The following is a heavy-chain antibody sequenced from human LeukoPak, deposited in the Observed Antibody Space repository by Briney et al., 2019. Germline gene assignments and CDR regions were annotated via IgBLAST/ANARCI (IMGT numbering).Heavy chain of an antibody. D-gene: IGHD1-26*01. CDR1: GGSIRSYY. J-gene: IGHJ4*02. Sequence: SETLSLTCTVSGGSIRSYYWSWIRQPPGKGLEWIGYIYSDGSTNYNPSLRSRVTIPVDTSKNQFSLNLSSVTAADTAIYYCARLGGATSPFGYWGQGTLVTVSS. CDR3: ARLGGATSPFGY. CDR2: IYSDGST. V-gene: IGHV4-59*08.